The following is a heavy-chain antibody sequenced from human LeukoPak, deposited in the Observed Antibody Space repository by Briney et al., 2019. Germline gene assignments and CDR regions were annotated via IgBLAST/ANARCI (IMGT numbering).Heavy chain of an antibody. V-gene: IGHV4-59*08. Sequence: SETLSLTCTVSGGSISSYYWSWIRQPPGKGLEWIGYIYYSGSTNYNPSLKSRVTISVDTSKNQFSLKLSSVTAADTAVYYCARGGILYPLDYWGQGTLVTVSS. CDR1: GGSISSYY. CDR2: IYYSGST. CDR3: ARGGILYPLDY. D-gene: IGHD2/OR15-2a*01. J-gene: IGHJ4*02.